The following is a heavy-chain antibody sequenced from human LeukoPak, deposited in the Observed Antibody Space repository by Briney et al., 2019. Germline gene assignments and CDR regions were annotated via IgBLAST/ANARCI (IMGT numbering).Heavy chain of an antibody. V-gene: IGHV1-2*02. D-gene: IGHD3-3*01. J-gene: IGHJ3*02. CDR1: GYTFTVYY. CDR2: INPNSGGT. Sequence: ASVKVSCKASGYTFTVYYMHWVRQAPGQGLEWMGWINPNSGGTNYAQKFQGRVTMTRNTSISTAYMELSSLRSEDTAVYYCARGGKHYDFWSGYYFSPRDDAFDIWGQGTMVTVSS. CDR3: ARGGKHYDFWSGYYFSPRDDAFDI.